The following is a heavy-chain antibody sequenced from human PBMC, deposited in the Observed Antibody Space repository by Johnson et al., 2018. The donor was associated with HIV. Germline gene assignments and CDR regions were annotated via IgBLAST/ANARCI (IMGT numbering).Heavy chain of an antibody. V-gene: IGHV3-20*04. Sequence: VQLVESGGGVVRPGGSLRLSCAASGFTFDDFGMGWVRQAPGKGLEWVSGINWNGGRTGYADSVTGRFTISRDNAKNSLYLQMNSLRGEDTALYYCARAGGAVRVNGFDMWGQGTMVTVSS. D-gene: IGHD6-19*01. J-gene: IGHJ3*02. CDR3: ARAGGAVRVNGFDM. CDR1: GFTFDDFG. CDR2: INWNGGRT.